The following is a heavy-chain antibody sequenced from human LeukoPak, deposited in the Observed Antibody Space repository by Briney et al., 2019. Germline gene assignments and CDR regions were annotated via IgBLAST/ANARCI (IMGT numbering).Heavy chain of an antibody. V-gene: IGHV3-20*04. CDR3: AREFRGWYRNNWFDP. Sequence: GGSLRLSCAASGFTFGDYGMSWVRQAPGKGLEWVSGINWNGGSTGYADSVKGRFTISRDNAKNSLYLQMNSLRAEDTAVYYCAREFRGWYRNNWFDPWGQGTLVTVSS. J-gene: IGHJ5*02. D-gene: IGHD6-19*01. CDR2: INWNGGST. CDR1: GFTFGDYG.